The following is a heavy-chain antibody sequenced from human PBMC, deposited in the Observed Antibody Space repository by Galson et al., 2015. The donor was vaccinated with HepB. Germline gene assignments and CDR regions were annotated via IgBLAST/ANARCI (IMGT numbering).Heavy chain of an antibody. CDR1: GFTFSSHS. CDR2: ISSSGNNI. D-gene: IGHD1-1*01. CDR3: ARDASPTTDAWYYFDY. V-gene: IGHV3-48*02. J-gene: IGHJ4*02. Sequence: SLRLSCAASGFTFSSHSMNWVRQAPGKGLEWIAYISSSGNNIYYADSVKGRFSISRGNANNALYLQMDSLGDDDTAVYYCARDASPTTDAWYYFDYWGQGTLVTVSS.